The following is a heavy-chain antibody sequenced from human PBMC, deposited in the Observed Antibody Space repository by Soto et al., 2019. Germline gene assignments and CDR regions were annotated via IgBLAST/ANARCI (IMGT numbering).Heavy chain of an antibody. CDR2: IYYSGST. J-gene: IGHJ4*02. Sequence: SETQSLTCPVSGGSLSSYYWSWIRQPPGKGLEWIGYIYYSGSTNYNPSLKSRVTISVDTSKNQFSLKLSSVTAADTAVYYCARSDGRYWGQGTLVTVSS. CDR3: ARSDGRY. V-gene: IGHV4-59*01. CDR1: GGSLSSYY.